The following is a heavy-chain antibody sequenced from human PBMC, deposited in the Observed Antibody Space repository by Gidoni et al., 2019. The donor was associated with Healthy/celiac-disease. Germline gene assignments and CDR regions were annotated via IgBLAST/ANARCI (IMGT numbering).Heavy chain of an antibody. D-gene: IGHD3-10*01. CDR1: GFTFSSYW. J-gene: IGHJ6*02. CDR3: ARETRLLWFGELSPYYGMDV. Sequence: EVQLVESGGGLVQPGGSLRLYCAASGFTFSSYWMSWVRQAPGKGLEWVANIKQDGSEKYYVDSVKGRFTISRDNAKNSLYLQMNSLRAEDTAVYYCARETRLLWFGELSPYYGMDVWGQGTTVTVSS. V-gene: IGHV3-7*04. CDR2: IKQDGSEK.